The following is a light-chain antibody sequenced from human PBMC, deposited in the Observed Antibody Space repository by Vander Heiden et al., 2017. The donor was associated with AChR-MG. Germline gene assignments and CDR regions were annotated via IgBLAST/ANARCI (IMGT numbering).Light chain of an antibody. Sequence: QPVLTQPPPASGTPGQRVTISCSGSSTNIGSNTVKWYQQLPGTAPKLLLYSDNQRPSGVPDRFSGSKSGTSASLAISGLQSEDEADYYCEAWDDILNGVLFGGGTKLTVL. CDR1: STNIGSNT. J-gene: IGLJ2*01. V-gene: IGLV1-44*01. CDR3: EAWDDILNGVL. CDR2: SDN.